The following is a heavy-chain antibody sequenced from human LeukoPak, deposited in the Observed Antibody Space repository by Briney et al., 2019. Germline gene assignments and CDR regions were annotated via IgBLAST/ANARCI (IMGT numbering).Heavy chain of an antibody. V-gene: IGHV1-2*02. J-gene: IGHJ4*02. D-gene: IGHD6-19*01. Sequence: ASVKVSCKASGYTFTSYYMHWVRQAPGQGLEWMGWINPNSGGTNYAQKFQGRVTMTRDTSISTAYMELSRLRSDDTAVYYCARDESSGWHHFDYWGQGTLVTVSS. CDR3: ARDESSGWHHFDY. CDR1: GYTFTSYY. CDR2: INPNSGGT.